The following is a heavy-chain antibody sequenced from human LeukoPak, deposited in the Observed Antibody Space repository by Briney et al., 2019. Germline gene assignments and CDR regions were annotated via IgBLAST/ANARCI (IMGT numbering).Heavy chain of an antibody. CDR3: AKTGDFSSAFEY. V-gene: IGHV5-51*01. J-gene: IGHJ4*02. Sequence: GESLKISCKGSGYKFSSYWVGWVRQMPGKGLEWMAIIYPGDSDTRISPSFQGQVTISADKSISTAYLQWNRLKASDTAIYYCAKTGDFSSAFEYWGQGTVVTVSS. CDR2: IYPGDSDT. CDR1: GYKFSSYW. D-gene: IGHD6-6*01.